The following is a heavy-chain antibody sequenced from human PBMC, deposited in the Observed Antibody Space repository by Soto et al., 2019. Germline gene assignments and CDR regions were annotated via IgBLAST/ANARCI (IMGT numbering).Heavy chain of an antibody. CDR2: ISGSGGST. CDR1: GFTFSSYA. V-gene: IGHV3-23*01. Sequence: GGSLRLSCAASGFTFSSYAMSWVRQAPGKGLEWVSAISGSGGSTYYADSVKGRFTISRDNSKNTLYLQMNSLRAEDTAVYYCAKGFQSRQYYYDSSGYYYYFDYWGQGTLVTVSS. D-gene: IGHD3-22*01. J-gene: IGHJ4*02. CDR3: AKGFQSRQYYYDSSGYYYYFDY.